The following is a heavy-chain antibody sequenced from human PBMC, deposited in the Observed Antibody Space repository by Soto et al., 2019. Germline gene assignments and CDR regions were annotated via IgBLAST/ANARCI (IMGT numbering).Heavy chain of an antibody. D-gene: IGHD6-6*01. V-gene: IGHV4-61*01. CDR1: GASVSSGSHY. CDR3: ARDPLGYSISHFFAH. Sequence: QVQLQESGPRLVKPSETLSVTCSVSGASVSSGSHYCSWIRQSPGKGLEWIGFIYYSGSTNYNPSPKSRVTILVDTSKNQFSLKVSSVTAADTAVYFCARDPLGYSISHFFAHWRQGTLVTVSS. J-gene: IGHJ4*02. CDR2: IYYSGST.